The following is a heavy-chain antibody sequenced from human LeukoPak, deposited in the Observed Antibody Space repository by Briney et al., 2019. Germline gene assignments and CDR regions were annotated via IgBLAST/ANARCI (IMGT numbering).Heavy chain of an antibody. V-gene: IGHV1-2*02. J-gene: IGHJ4*02. CDR3: ARSEYSSSFYGFGFDY. Sequence: ASVKVSCKASGYTFTGYYIHWVRQAPGQGLEWMGWISPNSGGTNYAQKFQGRVTMTRDTSISTAYLELRSLRSDDTAVYYCARSEYSSSFYGFGFDYWGQGTLVTVSS. CDR2: ISPNSGGT. CDR1: GYTFTGYY. D-gene: IGHD6-6*01.